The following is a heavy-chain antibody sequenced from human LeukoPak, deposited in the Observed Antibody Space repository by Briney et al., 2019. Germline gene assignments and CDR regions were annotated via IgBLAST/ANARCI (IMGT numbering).Heavy chain of an antibody. V-gene: IGHV1-18*01. Sequence: AASVKVSCKASGYTFTSYGISWVRQAPVQGLEWMGWISAYNGNTNYAQKLQGRVTMTTDTSTSTAYMELRSLRSDDTAVYYCARVPVAAAAEGLRTKYDYWGQGTLVTVSS. CDR1: GYTFTSYG. CDR2: ISAYNGNT. J-gene: IGHJ4*02. CDR3: ARVPVAAAAEGLRTKYDY. D-gene: IGHD6-13*01.